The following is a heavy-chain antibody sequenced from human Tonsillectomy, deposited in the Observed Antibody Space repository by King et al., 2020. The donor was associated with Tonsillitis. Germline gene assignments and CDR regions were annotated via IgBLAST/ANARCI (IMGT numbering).Heavy chain of an antibody. Sequence: VQLVESGGGLVQPGGSLRLSCAASGFTFSSYAMSWVRQAPGKGLEWVSGISGCGGSTYYADSGKGGFTISRDNSKNTFLLQMNSRRAEDTAVYYCAKGSARGETVTIVGATYYFDYWGQGTLVTVSS. CDR2: ISGCGGST. CDR3: AKGSARGETVTIVGATYYFDY. D-gene: IGHD1-26*01. V-gene: IGHV3-23*04. CDR1: GFTFSSYA. J-gene: IGHJ4*02.